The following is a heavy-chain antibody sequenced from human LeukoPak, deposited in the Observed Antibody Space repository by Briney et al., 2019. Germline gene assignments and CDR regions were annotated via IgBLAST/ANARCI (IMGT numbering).Heavy chain of an antibody. CDR1: GFSFSNAW. V-gene: IGHV3-15*01. CDR3: TTNDAFDI. Sequence: GESLRLSCAASGFSFSNAWMSWVRQAPGKGLEWVGRIKRSGGTTELAAPVKGRFTISRDDSKKTLYLQMSSLKTEDTAVYYCTTNDAFDIWGQGTMVTVSS. CDR2: IKRSGGTT. J-gene: IGHJ3*02.